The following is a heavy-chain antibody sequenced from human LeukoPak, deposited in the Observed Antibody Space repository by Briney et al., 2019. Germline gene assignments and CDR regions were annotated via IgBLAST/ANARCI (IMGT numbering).Heavy chain of an antibody. CDR2: ISGSGGST. CDR1: GFTFSSYA. Sequence: GGSLGLSCAASGFTFSSYAMSWVRQAPGKGLEWVSAISGSGGSTYYADSVKGRFTISRDNSKNTLFLQMNSLRAEDTAVYYCACGSTSWSTGPDYWARGPLVTVSA. D-gene: IGHD6-6*01. V-gene: IGHV3-23*01. J-gene: IGHJ4*02. CDR3: ACGSTSWSTGPDY.